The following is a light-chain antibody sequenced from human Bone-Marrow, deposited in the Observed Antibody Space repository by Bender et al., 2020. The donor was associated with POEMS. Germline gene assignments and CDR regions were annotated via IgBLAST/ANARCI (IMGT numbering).Light chain of an antibody. CDR2: SSH. CDR3: AVWDDSLNGWV. Sequence: QSVLTQPPSASGTPGQRVTISCSGGSSNIGAHAVNWYQHLPGTAPNLLIYSSHRRPSEVPDRFSGSRSGTSASLAISGLQSEYEADYYCAVWDDSLNGWVFGGGTKLTVL. J-gene: IGLJ3*02. CDR1: SSNIGAHA. V-gene: IGLV1-44*01.